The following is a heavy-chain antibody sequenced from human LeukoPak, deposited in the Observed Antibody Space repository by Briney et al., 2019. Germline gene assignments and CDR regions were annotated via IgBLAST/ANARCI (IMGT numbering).Heavy chain of an antibody. Sequence: PSETLSLTCAVYGGSFSGYYWSWIRQPPGKGLEWIGEINHSGSTNYNPSLKSRVTISVDTSKNQFSLKLSSVTAADTAVYYCARVKRRYCSGGSCYSGRSAFDIWGQGTMVTASS. CDR1: GGSFSGYY. V-gene: IGHV4-34*01. CDR2: INHSGST. D-gene: IGHD2-15*01. J-gene: IGHJ3*02. CDR3: ARVKRRYCSGGSCYSGRSAFDI.